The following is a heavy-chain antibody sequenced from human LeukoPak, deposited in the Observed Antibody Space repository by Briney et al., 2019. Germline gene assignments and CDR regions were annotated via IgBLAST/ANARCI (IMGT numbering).Heavy chain of an antibody. D-gene: IGHD3-10*01. CDR2: INTGNGNT. CDR3: ARVPLSDASGRYYSH. CDR1: GYSFANYG. V-gene: IGHV1-3*04. J-gene: IGHJ1*01. Sequence: ASVKVSCKTSGYSFANYGMHWVRQAPRQSLEWMGWINTGNGNTKSSQKFQDRVALTRDTSASTAYMELNSLSSEDTAVYYCARVPLSDASGRYYSHWGQGTLVTVS.